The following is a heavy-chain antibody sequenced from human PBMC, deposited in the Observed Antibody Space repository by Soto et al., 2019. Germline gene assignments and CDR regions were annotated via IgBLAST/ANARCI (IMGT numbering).Heavy chain of an antibody. CDR2: MNPNSGNT. D-gene: IGHD6-19*01. J-gene: IGHJ6*02. V-gene: IGHV1-8*01. CDR1: GYTFTSYD. CDR3: AGGGGGCYKAGWDYYYGRDV. Sequence: ASVKVSCKASGYTFTSYDINWVRQATGQGLEWMGWMNPNSGNTGYAQKFQGWVTMTRDTSISTAYMELSRLRSDDTAVYYCAGGGGGCYKAGWDYYYGRDVGGQGTRVTVS.